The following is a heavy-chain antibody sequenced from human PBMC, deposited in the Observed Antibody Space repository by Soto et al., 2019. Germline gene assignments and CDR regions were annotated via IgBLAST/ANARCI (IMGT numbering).Heavy chain of an antibody. J-gene: IGHJ6*02. Sequence: QVQLVQSGVEVKKPGSSVRVSCKAAGDNFNTYAISWVRQAPGQGLEWMGGIIPIFGKPDYAQRFPGRVAISADESTSTAYLELSSLKPEDTAVYYCARSPDITGTRANQYAMDVWGQGTTVTVSS. CDR2: IIPIFGKP. CDR1: GDNFNTYA. V-gene: IGHV1-69*01. D-gene: IGHD1-20*01. CDR3: ARSPDITGTRANQYAMDV.